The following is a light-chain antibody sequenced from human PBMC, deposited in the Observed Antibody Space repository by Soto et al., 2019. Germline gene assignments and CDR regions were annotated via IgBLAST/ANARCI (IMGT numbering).Light chain of an antibody. Sequence: QSLLTQPASVSGSPGQSITISCTGTSNDVGSYNLVSWYQQHPGKAPKLMIYEVSKRPSGVSNRFSGSKSGNTASLTISGLQAEDEADYYCCSYAGSSTSVVFGGGTKLTVL. CDR2: EVS. J-gene: IGLJ2*01. V-gene: IGLV2-23*02. CDR3: CSYAGSSTSVV. CDR1: SNDVGSYNL.